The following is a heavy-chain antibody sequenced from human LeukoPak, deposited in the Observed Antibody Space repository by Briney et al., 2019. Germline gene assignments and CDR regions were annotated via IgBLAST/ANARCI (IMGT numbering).Heavy chain of an antibody. V-gene: IGHV3-48*01. CDR3: ASPVAVGATAYFDY. CDR1: GFTFSSYS. D-gene: IGHD1-26*01. CDR2: ISSSSSTI. Sequence: GGSLRLSCAASGFTFSSYSMNWVRQAPGKGLEWVSYISSSSSTIYYADSVKGRFTISRDNAKNSLYLQMNSLRAEDTAVYYCASPVAVGATAYFDYWGQGTLVTVSS. J-gene: IGHJ4*02.